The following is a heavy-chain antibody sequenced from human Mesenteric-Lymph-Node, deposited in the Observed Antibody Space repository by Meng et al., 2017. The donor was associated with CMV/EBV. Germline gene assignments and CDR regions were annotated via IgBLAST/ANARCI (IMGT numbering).Heavy chain of an antibody. J-gene: IGHJ5*02. CDR2: IYHTGST. D-gene: IGHD3-22*01. Sequence: IRRSTWWSWVRQPPGKGLGWIGQIYHTGSTNYNPSLKSRVTISVDKSKNQLSMKLSSVTAADTAVYYCARGAYYDSSAYLTYWFDPWGQGILVTVSS. CDR1: IRRSTW. CDR3: ARGAYYDSSAYLTYWFDP. V-gene: IGHV4-4*02.